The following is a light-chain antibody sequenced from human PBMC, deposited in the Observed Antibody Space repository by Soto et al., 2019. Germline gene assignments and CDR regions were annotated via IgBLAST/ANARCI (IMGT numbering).Light chain of an antibody. J-gene: IGKJ2*01. V-gene: IGKV1-39*01. CDR3: QQSYSTPYT. CDR1: QSTSSY. CDR2: AAS. Sequence: DIQMTQSPSSLSASVGDRVTITCRASQSTSSYLNWYQHKSGKAPKLLIYAASSLQSGVPSRFSGGGSGTDLTLTISSLQPEDFATDYCQQSYSTPYTFGQGTKLEIK.